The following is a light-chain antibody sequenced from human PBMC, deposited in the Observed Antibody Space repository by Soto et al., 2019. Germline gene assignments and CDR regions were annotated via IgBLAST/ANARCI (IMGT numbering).Light chain of an antibody. CDR1: SGHSSYI. J-gene: IGLJ2*01. CDR3: DTWDSNTRL. V-gene: IGLV4-60*03. Sequence: QPVLTQSSSASASLGSSVKLTCTLSSGHSSYIIAWHQQQPGKAPRYLMKLEGSGSYNKGSGVPDRFSGSSSGADRYLTISNHQSEDEAEYYCDTWDSNTRLFGGGTKLTVL. CDR2: LEGSGSY.